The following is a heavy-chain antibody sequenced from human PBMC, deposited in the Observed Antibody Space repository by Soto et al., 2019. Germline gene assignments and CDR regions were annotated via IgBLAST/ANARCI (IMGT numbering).Heavy chain of an antibody. CDR1: GFTFSSYG. Sequence: GSLRLSCAASGFTFSSYGMHWVRQAPGKGLEWVAVISYDGSNKYYADSVKGRFTISRDNSKNTLYLQMNSLRAEDTAVYYCAKDRSGSHFDYWGQGTLVTVSS. CDR3: AKDRSGSHFDY. D-gene: IGHD1-26*01. CDR2: ISYDGSNK. J-gene: IGHJ4*02. V-gene: IGHV3-30*18.